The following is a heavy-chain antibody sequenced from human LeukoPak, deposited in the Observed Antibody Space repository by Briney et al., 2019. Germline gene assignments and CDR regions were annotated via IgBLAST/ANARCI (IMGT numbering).Heavy chain of an antibody. Sequence: GGSLRLSCAASGFTFSNYAMSWVRQAPGKGLEWVSGISGSGGSTYYIDSVKGRFTISRDNSKNTVSLQMNSLRGDDTALYYCAKGAIVGAANLDSWGQGILVTVSS. V-gene: IGHV3-23*01. CDR1: GFTFSNYA. D-gene: IGHD1-26*01. CDR2: ISGSGGST. J-gene: IGHJ4*02. CDR3: AKGAIVGAANLDS.